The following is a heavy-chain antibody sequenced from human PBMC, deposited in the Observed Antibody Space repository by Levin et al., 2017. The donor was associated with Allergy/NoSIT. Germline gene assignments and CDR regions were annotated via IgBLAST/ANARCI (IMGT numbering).Heavy chain of an antibody. V-gene: IGHV3-48*01. Sequence: GGSLRLSCAASGFTFSTYGMNWVRQASGKGLEWLSYISGSRETIHYADSVKGRFTISRDNAKHSLYLQMSSLRAEDTAIYYCARGGLSLDNWFDPWGQGTLVIVSS. D-gene: IGHD5/OR15-5a*01. CDR3: ARGGLSLDNWFDP. CDR2: ISGSRETI. CDR1: GFTFSTYG. J-gene: IGHJ5*02.